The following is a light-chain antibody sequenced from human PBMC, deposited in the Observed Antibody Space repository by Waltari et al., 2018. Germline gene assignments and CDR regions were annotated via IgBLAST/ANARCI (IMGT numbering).Light chain of an antibody. CDR1: QDISHY. Sequence: DIQMTQSPSSLSAYVGDRVTITCQASQDISHYLNWYQHKPGKAHKLLIYDASNLETGVPSRFSGSQSGTDFTFTITSLQPEDTATYYCQRYDNLPIFAFGPGTKVDIK. V-gene: IGKV1-33*01. CDR2: DAS. CDR3: QRYDNLPIFA. J-gene: IGKJ3*01.